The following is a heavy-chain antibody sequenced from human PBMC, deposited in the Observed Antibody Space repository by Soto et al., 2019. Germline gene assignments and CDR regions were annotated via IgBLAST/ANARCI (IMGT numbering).Heavy chain of an antibody. J-gene: IGHJ4*02. CDR2: ISGSGGST. D-gene: IGHD2-8*02. Sequence: GGSLRLSCAASGFTFDDYAMHWVRQAPGKGLEWVSAISGSGGSTYYADSVKGRFTISRDNAKNSLFLQMNTLRDEDTATYYCARLHCSGDECFSQIDNWGQGALVNV. CDR3: ARLHCSGDECFSQIDN. CDR1: GFTFDDYA. V-gene: IGHV3-23*01.